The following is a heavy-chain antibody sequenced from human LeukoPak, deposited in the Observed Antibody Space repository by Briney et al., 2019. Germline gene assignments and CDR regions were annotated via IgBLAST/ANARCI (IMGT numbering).Heavy chain of an antibody. D-gene: IGHD3-10*01. V-gene: IGHV3-23*01. CDR3: AKPYGSGSYYSGGLDS. Sequence: TGGSLRLSCAASGFTSSSFYMEWVRQAPGKGLEWVSTISGSADKTYYADSVKGRFIISRDSSKNTLYLQMNSLRAEDTAVYHCAKPYGSGSYYSGGLDSWGQGTLVTVSS. J-gene: IGHJ4*02. CDR1: GFTSSSFY. CDR2: ISGSADKT.